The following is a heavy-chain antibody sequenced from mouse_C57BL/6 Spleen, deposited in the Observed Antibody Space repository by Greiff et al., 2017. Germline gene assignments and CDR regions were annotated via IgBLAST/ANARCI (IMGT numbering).Heavy chain of an antibody. Sequence: EVQLQQSGTVLARPGASVKMSCKTSGYTFTSYWMHWVKQRPGQGLEWIGAIYPGNSDTSYNQKFKGQAKLTAVTSASTAYMELSSLTNEDSAVYYCTREGLRRGAWFAYWGQGTLVTVSA. D-gene: IGHD2-4*01. V-gene: IGHV1-5*01. CDR1: GYTFTSYW. CDR2: IYPGNSDT. CDR3: TREGLRRGAWFAY. J-gene: IGHJ3*01.